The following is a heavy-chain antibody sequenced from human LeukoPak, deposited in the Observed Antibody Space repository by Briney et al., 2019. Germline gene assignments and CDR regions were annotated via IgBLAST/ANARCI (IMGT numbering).Heavy chain of an antibody. CDR3: TTMIDYDAFDI. V-gene: IGHV3-15*01. CDR1: GFTFSNAW. J-gene: IGHJ3*02. CDR2: IKSKSDGGTT. Sequence: PGGSLRLSCAASGFTFSNAWMTWVRQAPGKGLEWVGRIKSKSDGGTTDYAAPVKGRFTISRDDSKNTLYLQINSLKTEDTAVYYCTTMIDYDAFDIWGQGTMVTVSS. D-gene: IGHD3-22*01.